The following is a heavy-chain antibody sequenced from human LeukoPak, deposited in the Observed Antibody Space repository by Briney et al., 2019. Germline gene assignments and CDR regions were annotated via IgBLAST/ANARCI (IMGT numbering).Heavy chain of an antibody. CDR3: VKRISDFGMDY. V-gene: IGHV3-64D*06. CDR2: ISSDGGGT. Sequence: PGGSLRLSCSASGFTFSTYAMHRVRQAPGKGLEYVSAISSDGGGTYYADSVKGRFTISRDNSKNTLYLQVSSLRAEDTAVYYCVKRISDFGMDYWGQGTLVTVSS. CDR1: GFTFSTYA. J-gene: IGHJ4*02. D-gene: IGHD4-17*01.